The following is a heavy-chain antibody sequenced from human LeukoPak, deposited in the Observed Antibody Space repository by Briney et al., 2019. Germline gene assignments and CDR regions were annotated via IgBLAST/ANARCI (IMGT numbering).Heavy chain of an antibody. CDR1: GGSISSYY. D-gene: IGHD5-18*01. Sequence: SETLSLTCTVSGGSISSYYWSWIRQSPGKGLEWIGYIDYSGSTIYNPSLKSRVTISVDTSKNQFSLKLSSVTAADTAVYYCARSGRGYSYGPMYYFDYWGQGTLVTVSS. V-gene: IGHV4-59*08. CDR3: ARSGRGYSYGPMYYFDY. J-gene: IGHJ4*02. CDR2: IDYSGST.